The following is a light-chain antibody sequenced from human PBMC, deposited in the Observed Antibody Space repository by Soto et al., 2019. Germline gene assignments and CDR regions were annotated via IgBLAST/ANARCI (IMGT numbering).Light chain of an antibody. CDR3: QQYYSSPLT. CDR1: QSVFYSSNNKNY. V-gene: IGKV4-1*01. Sequence: DIVMTQSPDSLAVSLGERATINCKSSQSVFYSSNNKNYLAWYQQKTGQPPKLLIYWASTRESGVPDRFRGSGSGTDFTLTISSLQAEDVAFYYCQQYYSSPLTFGGGTKVEIK. J-gene: IGKJ4*01. CDR2: WAS.